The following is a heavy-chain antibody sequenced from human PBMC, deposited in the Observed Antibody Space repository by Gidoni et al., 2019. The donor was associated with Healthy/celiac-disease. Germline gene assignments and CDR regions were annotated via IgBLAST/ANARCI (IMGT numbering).Heavy chain of an antibody. CDR2: SYSGGST. J-gene: IGHJ6*02. D-gene: IGHD6-6*01. Sequence: EVQLVESGGGLVQPGGSLRLSCAASGFTVSSNYMSWVRQAPGKGLEWVSVSYSGGSTYYADSVKGRFTISRDNSKNTLYLQMNSLRAEDTAVYYCAREKYSSSSFVYYYGMDVWGQGTTVTVSS. V-gene: IGHV3-66*01. CDR3: AREKYSSSSFVYYYGMDV. CDR1: GFTVSSNY.